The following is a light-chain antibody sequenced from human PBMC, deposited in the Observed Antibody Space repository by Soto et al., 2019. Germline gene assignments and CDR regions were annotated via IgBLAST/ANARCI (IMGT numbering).Light chain of an antibody. Sequence: EIVLTQSPGTLSLSPGERATLSCRASQSVSSIYLAWYQQKPGQAPRLLIYGASSRATGIPDRFSGSGSGTDFTLTINRLEPEDFAVYYCQQYGTSPPSYTFGQGTKLEIK. CDR1: QSVSSIY. J-gene: IGKJ2*01. CDR3: QQYGTSPPSYT. CDR2: GAS. V-gene: IGKV3-20*01.